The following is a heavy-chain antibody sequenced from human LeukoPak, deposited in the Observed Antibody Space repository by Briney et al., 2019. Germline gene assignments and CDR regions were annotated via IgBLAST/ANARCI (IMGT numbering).Heavy chain of an antibody. CDR1: GFTFSSYS. Sequence: PGGSLRLSCAASGFTFSSYSMNWVRQAPGKGLEWVSSISSSSSYIYYADSVKGRFTISRDNAKNSLYLQMNSLRAEDTAVYYCARDYDSSGYYYGLLNYWGQGTLVTVSS. V-gene: IGHV3-21*01. J-gene: IGHJ4*02. CDR3: ARDYDSSGYYYGLLNY. D-gene: IGHD3-22*01. CDR2: ISSSSSYI.